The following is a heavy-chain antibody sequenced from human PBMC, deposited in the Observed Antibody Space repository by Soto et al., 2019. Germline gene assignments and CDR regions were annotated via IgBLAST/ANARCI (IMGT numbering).Heavy chain of an antibody. CDR2: ISWNSGSI. D-gene: IGHD6-6*01. J-gene: IGHJ4*02. V-gene: IGHV3-9*01. Sequence: DVQLVESGGGLVQPGRSLRLSCAASGFTFADYAMHWVRQAPGKGLEWVSGISWNSGSIGYADSVKGRFTISRDNAKNSLYLQMNSLRAEDTALYYCAKGAGIAARPSGFDYWGQGTLVTVSS. CDR3: AKGAGIAARPSGFDY. CDR1: GFTFADYA.